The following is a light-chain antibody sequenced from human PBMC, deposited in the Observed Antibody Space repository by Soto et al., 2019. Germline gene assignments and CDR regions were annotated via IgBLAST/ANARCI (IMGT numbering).Light chain of an antibody. CDR1: QSVSNDF. Sequence: EIVLTQSPGILSLSPGERATLSCRASQSVSNDFLAWYQQKPGQAPRLLIYGASTRATDVPDRFSGSGSGADFTLTISSLEPEDFAVYYCQQRSNWPPVFGGGTKVDIK. V-gene: IGKV3D-20*02. J-gene: IGKJ4*01. CDR2: GAS. CDR3: QQRSNWPPV.